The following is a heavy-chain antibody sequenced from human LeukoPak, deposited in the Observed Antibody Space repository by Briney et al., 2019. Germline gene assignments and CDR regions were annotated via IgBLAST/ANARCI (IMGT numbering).Heavy chain of an antibody. J-gene: IGHJ4*02. CDR1: GGSISSYY. V-gene: IGHV4-4*07. Sequence: PSETLSLTCTVSGGSISSYYWSWIRQPAGKGLEWIGRIYTSGSTNYNPSLKSRVTMSVDTSKNQFSLKLSSVTAADTAVYYCAGDYYDSSGFSYFDYWGQGTLVTVSS. CDR3: AGDYYDSSGFSYFDY. CDR2: IYTSGST. D-gene: IGHD3-22*01.